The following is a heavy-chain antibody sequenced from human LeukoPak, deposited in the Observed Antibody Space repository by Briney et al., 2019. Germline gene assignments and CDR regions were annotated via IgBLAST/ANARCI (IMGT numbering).Heavy chain of an antibody. CDR3: AISSYYYYGMDV. CDR1: GFTFSSYS. Sequence: GGSLRLSCAASGFTFSSYSMNWVRQAPGKGLEWVSYISSSGSTIYYADSVKGRFTISRDNAKNSLYLQVNSLRAEDTAVYYCAISSYYYYGMDVWGQGTTVTVSS. CDR2: ISSSGSTI. J-gene: IGHJ6*02. D-gene: IGHD6-6*01. V-gene: IGHV3-48*04.